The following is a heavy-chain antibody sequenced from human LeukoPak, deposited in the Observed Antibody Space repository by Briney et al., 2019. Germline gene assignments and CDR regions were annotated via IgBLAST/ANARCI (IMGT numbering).Heavy chain of an antibody. J-gene: IGHJ5*02. CDR3: AREETANNWFDP. CDR1: GGSISSYY. Sequence: PSETLSLTCTVSGGSISSYYWSWIRQPPGKGLEWIGYIYYSGSTNYNPSLKSRVTISVDTSKNQFSLKLSSVTAADTAVYYCAREETANNWFDPWGQGTLVTVPS. V-gene: IGHV4-59*01. CDR2: IYYSGST. D-gene: IGHD5-24*01.